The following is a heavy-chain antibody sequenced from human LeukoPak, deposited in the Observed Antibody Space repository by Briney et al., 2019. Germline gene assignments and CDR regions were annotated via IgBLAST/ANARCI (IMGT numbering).Heavy chain of an antibody. CDR2: IYSSGSA. Sequence: PSETLSLTCTVSGDSISSSYFYWAWIRQPPGKGLQWIGSIYSSGSAYYNPSLKSRVAISVDTSENQFSLKLSSVTAADTAVYYCARHEGSYYDKSGYTFDRWGQGTLVIVSS. CDR1: GDSISSSYFY. D-gene: IGHD3-22*01. V-gene: IGHV4-39*01. J-gene: IGHJ4*02. CDR3: ARHEGSYYDKSGYTFDR.